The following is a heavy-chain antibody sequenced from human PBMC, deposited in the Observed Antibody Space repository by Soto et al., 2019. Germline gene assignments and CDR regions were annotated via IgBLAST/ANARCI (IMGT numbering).Heavy chain of an antibody. CDR3: STRAYDTNGYYPFDP. J-gene: IGHJ5*01. D-gene: IGHD3-22*01. V-gene: IGHV4-34*01. CDR1: GGSFSGHS. CDR2: INHSGRV. Sequence: PSETLSLTCAVYGGSFSGHSWTWIRQSPGKGLEWIGDINHSGRVNYSPSLKSRVTISLDTSKNQFSLTLSAVTAADTAMYYCSTRAYDTNGYYPFDPWAQGTLVTVSS.